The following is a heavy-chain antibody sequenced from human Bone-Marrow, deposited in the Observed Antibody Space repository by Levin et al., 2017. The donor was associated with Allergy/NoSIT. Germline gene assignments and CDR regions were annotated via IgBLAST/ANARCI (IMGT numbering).Heavy chain of an antibody. J-gene: IGHJ4*01. CDR3: APSLALAAFDF. D-gene: IGHD6-19*01. CDR1: ADSLKISYY. CDR2: IYDKKTA. V-gene: IGHV4-39*01. Sequence: SAPLSLPFPFSADSLKISYYWGWLRQPPGKRLEGIGFIYDKKTAYYNQSLKSRISISIENSKNQYSLKMTSVIAAATAVYYCAPSLALAAFDFWGHGTLVTVSA.